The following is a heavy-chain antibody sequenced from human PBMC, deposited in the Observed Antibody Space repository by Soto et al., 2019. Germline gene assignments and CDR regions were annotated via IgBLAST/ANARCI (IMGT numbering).Heavy chain of an antibody. CDR1: GFTYGAYA. D-gene: IGHD2-21*02. J-gene: IGHJ4*02. CDR3: AKDPPGRHIIVVTALDC. Sequence: LQSGGGLVQPGGSLRLSCAGSGFTYGAYAMSWVRQAPGKGLEWVSSISGSGGNTFYADSVKGRFTISRDNSENTLYLQMTSLRAEDTAVYYCAKDPPGRHIIVVTALDCWGQGTLVTVSA. CDR2: ISGSGGNT. V-gene: IGHV3-23*01.